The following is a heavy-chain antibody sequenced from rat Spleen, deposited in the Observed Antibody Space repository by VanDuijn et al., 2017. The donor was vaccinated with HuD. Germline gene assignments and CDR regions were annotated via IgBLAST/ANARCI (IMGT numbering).Heavy chain of an antibody. Sequence: EVQLVESDGGLVQPGRSLKLSCAASGFTFSDYYRAWVRQAPTKGLEWVATINYVGRRIYYRDSVKGRFTVSRDNAKSTLYLQMDSLRSEDTATYYCARSVFDYWGQGVMVTVSS. J-gene: IGHJ2*01. CDR3: ARSVFDY. CDR2: INYVGRRI. V-gene: IGHV5-29*01. CDR1: GFTFSDYY.